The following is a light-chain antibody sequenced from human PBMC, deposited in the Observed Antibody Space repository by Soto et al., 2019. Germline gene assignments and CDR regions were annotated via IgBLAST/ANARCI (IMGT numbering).Light chain of an antibody. CDR1: SSNIGSNS. V-gene: IGLV1-44*01. J-gene: IGLJ2*01. Sequence: QSVLTQPPSASGTPGQRVTISCSGSSSNIGSNSVNWYQQLPGTAPKLLMYSSNQRPSGVPDGFSGSKSGTSGSLAISGLQSEDEADYYCAAWDDSLNGVVFGGGTKLTVL. CDR2: SSN. CDR3: AAWDDSLNGVV.